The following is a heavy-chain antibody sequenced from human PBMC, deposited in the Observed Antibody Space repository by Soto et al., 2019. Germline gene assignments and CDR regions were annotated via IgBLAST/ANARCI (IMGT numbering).Heavy chain of an antibody. CDR2: IYHSGST. CDR1: GGSISSSNW. V-gene: IGHV4-4*02. CDR3: ARGVTMVRGIVMSWYFDL. Sequence: SETLSLTCAVSGGSISSSNWWSWVRQPPGKGLEWIGEIYHSGSTNYNPSLKSRVTISVDKSKNQFSLKLSSVTAADTAVYYCARGVTMVRGIVMSWYFDLWGRGTRVTVSS. D-gene: IGHD3-10*01. J-gene: IGHJ2*01.